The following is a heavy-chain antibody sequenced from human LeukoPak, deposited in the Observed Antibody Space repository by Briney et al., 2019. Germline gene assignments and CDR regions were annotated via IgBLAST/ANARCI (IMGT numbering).Heavy chain of an antibody. Sequence: ASVKVSCKASGYTFTGYYMHWVRQAPGQGLEWMGWINPNSGGTNYAQKFQGRVTMTRDTSISTAYMELSRLRSDDTAVYYCARGLPRYCSGGSCYSSPFDYWGQGPLVTVSS. D-gene: IGHD2-15*01. CDR2: INPNSGGT. CDR3: ARGLPRYCSGGSCYSSPFDY. CDR1: GYTFTGYY. V-gene: IGHV1-2*02. J-gene: IGHJ4*02.